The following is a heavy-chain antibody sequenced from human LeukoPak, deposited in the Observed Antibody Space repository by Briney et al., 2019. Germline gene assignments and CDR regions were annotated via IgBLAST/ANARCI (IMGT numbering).Heavy chain of an antibody. CDR1: GYTFTVYY. Sequence: ASVKVSCKASGYTFTVYYMHWVRQAPGQGLEWMGWINPNSGGTNYAQKFQGRVTMTRDTSISTAYMELSRPRSDDTAVYYCARDGVGIVVVPAEDWFDPWGQGTLVTVSS. J-gene: IGHJ5*02. CDR3: ARDGVGIVVVPAEDWFDP. V-gene: IGHV1-2*02. D-gene: IGHD2-2*01. CDR2: INPNSGGT.